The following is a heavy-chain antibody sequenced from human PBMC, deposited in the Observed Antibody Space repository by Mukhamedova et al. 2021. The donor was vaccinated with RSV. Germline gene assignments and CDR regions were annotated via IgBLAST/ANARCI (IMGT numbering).Heavy chain of an antibody. V-gene: IGHV4-59*01. CDR3: ARARWDWFDP. Sequence: EWIGYIYYSGSTNYNPSLKSRVTISVDTSKNQFSLKLSSVTAADTAVYYCARARWDWFDPWGQGTLVTVSS. CDR2: IYYSGST. J-gene: IGHJ5*02. D-gene: IGHD6-13*01.